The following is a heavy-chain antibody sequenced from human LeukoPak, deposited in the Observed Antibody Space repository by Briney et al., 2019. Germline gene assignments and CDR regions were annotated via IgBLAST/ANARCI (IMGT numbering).Heavy chain of an antibody. V-gene: IGHV1-3*01. J-gene: IGHJ6*02. CDR2: INAGNGNT. Sequence: ASVKVSCKASGYTFTSYAMHWVRQAPGQRLEWMGWINAGNGNTKYSQKFQGRFTISRDNAKNSLYLQMNSLRAEDTALYYCAKDIGGSYYYYYGMDVWGQGTTVTVSS. CDR1: GYTFTSYA. D-gene: IGHD1-26*01. CDR3: AKDIGGSYYYYYGMDV.